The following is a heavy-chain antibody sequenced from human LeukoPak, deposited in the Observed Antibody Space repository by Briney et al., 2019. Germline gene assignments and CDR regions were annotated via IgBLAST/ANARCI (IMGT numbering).Heavy chain of an antibody. CDR3: ARVGGREYYDFWSGSIDY. CDR2: ISAYNGNT. Sequence: ASVKVSCKASGYTFTSYGISWVRQAPGQGLEWMGWISAYNGNTNYAQKLQGRVTMTTDTSTSTAYMELRSLRSGDTAVYYCARVGGREYYDFWSGSIDYWGQGTLVTVSS. CDR1: GYTFTSYG. V-gene: IGHV1-18*01. J-gene: IGHJ4*02. D-gene: IGHD3-3*01.